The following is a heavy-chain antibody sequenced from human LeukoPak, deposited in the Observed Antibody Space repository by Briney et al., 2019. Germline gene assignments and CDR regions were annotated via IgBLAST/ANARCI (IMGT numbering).Heavy chain of an antibody. V-gene: IGHV3-48*03. J-gene: IGHJ4*02. CDR3: AKVRRTSGGYFRVKKGSDY. D-gene: IGHD3-10*01. CDR2: ISRSETTI. Sequence: GGSLRLSCAASGFTFSSYEMNWVRQAPGKGLEWVSYISRSETTIYYADSVKGRFTISRDNAKNSLYLQMNSLRAEDTAVYYCAKVRRTSGGYFRVKKGSDYWGQGTLVTVSS. CDR1: GFTFSSYE.